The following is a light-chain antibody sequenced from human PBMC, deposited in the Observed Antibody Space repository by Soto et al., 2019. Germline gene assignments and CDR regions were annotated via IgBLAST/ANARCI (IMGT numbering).Light chain of an antibody. J-gene: IGLJ1*01. CDR3: AAWDDTLNGYV. Sequence: QTVMTQPPSQSGTPAQRVTISCSGSSSNIGSNTVNWYQQLPGTAPKLLIYSNNQRPSGVPDRFSGSKSGTSASLAISGLQSEDEADYYCAAWDDTLNGYVFGSCTKVTV. CDR1: SSNIGSNT. CDR2: SNN. V-gene: IGLV1-44*01.